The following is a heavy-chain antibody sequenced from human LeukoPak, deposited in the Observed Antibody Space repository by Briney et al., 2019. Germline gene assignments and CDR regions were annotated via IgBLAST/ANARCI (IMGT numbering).Heavy chain of an antibody. Sequence: ASVKVSCKASGYTFTSYGISWVRQAPGQGLEWMGWISAYNANTNYAQKLQGRVTMTTVTSTSTAYMELRSLRAEDTAVYYCARGYSHGLDYWGQGALVGVCS. CDR1: GYTFTSYG. CDR2: ISAYNANT. J-gene: IGHJ4*02. D-gene: IGHD5-18*01. V-gene: IGHV1-18*04. CDR3: ARGYSHGLDY.